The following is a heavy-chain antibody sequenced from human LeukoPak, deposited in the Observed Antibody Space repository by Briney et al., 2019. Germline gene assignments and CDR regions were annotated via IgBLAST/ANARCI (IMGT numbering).Heavy chain of an antibody. CDR3: ASWVATIDYYYMDV. V-gene: IGHV1-8*01. Sequence: GASVKVSCKASGYTFTSYDINWVRQATGQGLEWMGWMNPNSGNTGYAQKFQGRVTMTRNPSISTAYMELSSLRSEDTAVYYCASWVATIDYYYMDVWGKGTTVTVSS. CDR1: GYTFTSYD. D-gene: IGHD5-12*01. J-gene: IGHJ6*03. CDR2: MNPNSGNT.